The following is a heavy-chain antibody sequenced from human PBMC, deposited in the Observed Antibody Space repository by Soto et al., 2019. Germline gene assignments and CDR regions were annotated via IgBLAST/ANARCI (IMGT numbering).Heavy chain of an antibody. Sequence: QVQLVQSGAEVKKPGASVKVSCKASGYTFISYDINWVRQATGQGLEWMGWMNPNTGDTGYAQKFQGRVTMTRNTSINTANLELSSLSSDDTAVYFCARGDGYIVDYWGQGTLVTVSS. D-gene: IGHD5-12*01. CDR1: GYTFISYD. CDR3: ARGDGYIVDY. CDR2: MNPNTGDT. V-gene: IGHV1-8*01. J-gene: IGHJ4*02.